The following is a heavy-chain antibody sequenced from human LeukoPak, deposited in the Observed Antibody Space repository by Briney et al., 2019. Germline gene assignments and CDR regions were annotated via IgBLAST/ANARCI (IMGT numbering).Heavy chain of an antibody. CDR1: GFTFSTYA. D-gene: IGHD4/OR15-4a*01. V-gene: IGHV3-23*01. CDR2: IGGGGRDT. J-gene: IGHJ6*03. CDR3: AKNRGANYYNYYMDV. Sequence: GGSLRLSCAASGFTFSTYAMSWVRQAPGKGLEWLSTIGGGGRDTFYAYSVKGRFTVSRDNSKNTLYLQMSSLRAEDTAVYFCAKNRGANYYNYYMDVWGKGTTVTVSS.